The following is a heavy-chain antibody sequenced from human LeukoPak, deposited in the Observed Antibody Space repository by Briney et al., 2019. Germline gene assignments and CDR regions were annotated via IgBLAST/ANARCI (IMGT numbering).Heavy chain of an antibody. J-gene: IGHJ6*02. D-gene: IGHD1-1*01. Sequence: GGSLRLSCAASGFIFSTYEMNWVRQAPGKGLEWVSLISGDGGSTYYADSVKGRFTISRDNSKNSLYLQMNSLRTEDTALYYCAKDMGTGTYSVYYYYGMDVWGQGTTVTVSS. CDR1: GFIFSTYE. V-gene: IGHV3-43*02. CDR3: AKDMGTGTYSVYYYYGMDV. CDR2: ISGDGGST.